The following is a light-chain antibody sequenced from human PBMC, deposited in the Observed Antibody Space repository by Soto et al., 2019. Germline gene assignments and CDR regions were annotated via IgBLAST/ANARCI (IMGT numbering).Light chain of an antibody. V-gene: IGKV3-20*01. CDR3: QCYGTSWWT. CDR1: QSVNSNH. CDR2: GAS. Sequence: EIVLTQSPGTLSLSPGERATLSCRASQSVNSNHLAWYQQRPGQAPRLLIYGASSRATGVPDRFSGSGSGTDFTLTISRLEPEDFGVYHCQCYGTSWWTFGQGTKVESK. J-gene: IGKJ1*01.